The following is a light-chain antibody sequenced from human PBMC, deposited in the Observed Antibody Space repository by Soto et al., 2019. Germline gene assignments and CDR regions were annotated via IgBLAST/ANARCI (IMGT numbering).Light chain of an antibody. CDR2: DAS. CDR1: QDISNY. J-gene: IGKJ4*01. V-gene: IGKV1-33*01. Sequence: DIQMTQSPSSLSASVGDRVTITCQASQDISNYLNWYQQKPGKAPKLLFYDASNLETGVPSRFSGSGSGTDFTFTISSLQPEDIATYDCQQYDNLPRLTFGGGTKVEI. CDR3: QQYDNLPRLT.